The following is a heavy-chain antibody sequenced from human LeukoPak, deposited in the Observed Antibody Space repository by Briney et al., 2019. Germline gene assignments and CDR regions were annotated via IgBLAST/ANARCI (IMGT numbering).Heavy chain of an antibody. Sequence: SETLSLTCTVSGGSISSSSYYWSWIRQPPGKGLEWIGEINHSGSTNYNPSLKSRVTISVDTSKNQFSLKLSSVTAADTAVYYCARGRRYSCSSTSCYYYYYYYMDVWGKGTTVTVSS. CDR1: GGSISSSSYY. D-gene: IGHD2-2*01. J-gene: IGHJ6*03. CDR2: INHSGST. V-gene: IGHV4-39*07. CDR3: ARGRRYSCSSTSCYYYYYYYMDV.